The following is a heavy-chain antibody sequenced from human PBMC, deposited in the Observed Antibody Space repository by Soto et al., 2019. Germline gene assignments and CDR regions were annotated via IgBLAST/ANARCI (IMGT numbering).Heavy chain of an antibody. CDR1: GFSLSTSGVG. D-gene: IGHD5-12*01. CDR3: ADSVEMATMSFDY. Sequence: QITLKESGPTLVKPTQTLTLTCTFSGFSLSTSGVGVGWIPQPPGKALEWLSLIFWNDDKRYSPSLNSRLTINKATSNTQVFLTMTTMDPVDTATYCCADSVEMATMSFDYGGQGTLVTVSS. CDR2: IFWNDDK. J-gene: IGHJ4*02. V-gene: IGHV2-5*01.